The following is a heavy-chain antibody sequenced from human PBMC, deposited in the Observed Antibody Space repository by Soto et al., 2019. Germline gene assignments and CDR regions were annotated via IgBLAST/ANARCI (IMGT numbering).Heavy chain of an antibody. D-gene: IGHD5-12*01. CDR2: IYYSGST. V-gene: IGHV4-39*01. Sequence: QLQLQESGPGLVKPSETLSLTCTVSGGSISSSSYYWGWIRQPPGKGLEWIGSIYYSGSTYYNPSLKSRVTISVDTSKNQFPLKLSSVTAADTAVYYCARVERGYSGYDRFGYFDYWGQGTLVTVSS. CDR3: ARVERGYSGYDRFGYFDY. CDR1: GGSISSSSYY. J-gene: IGHJ4*02.